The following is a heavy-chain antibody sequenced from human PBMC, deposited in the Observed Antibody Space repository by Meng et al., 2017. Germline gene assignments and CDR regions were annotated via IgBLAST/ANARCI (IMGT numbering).Heavy chain of an antibody. D-gene: IGHD6-6*01. Sequence: ASVKVSCKASGYTFTDYYIHWVRQAPGQGLEWMGRINPIGGGTNYAQKFQGRVTMSRDTSLSTAYMKLSSLRSDDTAVYYCARDGSSSWSTEYWGQGTLVTVSS. CDR3: ARDGSSSWSTEY. J-gene: IGHJ4*02. V-gene: IGHV1-2*06. CDR2: INPIGGGT. CDR1: GYTFTDYY.